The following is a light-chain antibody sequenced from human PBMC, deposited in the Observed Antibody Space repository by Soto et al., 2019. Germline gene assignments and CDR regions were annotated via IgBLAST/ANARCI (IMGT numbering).Light chain of an antibody. Sequence: EIVMTQAAATLSVSPGERATLSCRASQSVSSNLAWYQQKPGQAPRLLIYGASTRATGIPARFSGSGSGTEFTLTISSLQSEDFAVYYCQQSGTFGQGTKVDIK. J-gene: IGKJ1*01. CDR2: GAS. CDR3: QQSGT. CDR1: QSVSSN. V-gene: IGKV3-15*01.